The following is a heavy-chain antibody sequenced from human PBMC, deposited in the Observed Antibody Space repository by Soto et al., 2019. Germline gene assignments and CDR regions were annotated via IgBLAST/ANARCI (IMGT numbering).Heavy chain of an antibody. Sequence: PGGSLRLSCAASGFTFSSYGMHWVRQAPGKWLEWVAVISYDVSNKYYADSVKGRFTISRDNSKNTLYLQMNSLRAEDTAVYYCAKAPDWVGELPMLSYWGQGTLVTVSS. CDR2: ISYDVSNK. CDR3: AKAPDWVGELPMLSY. CDR1: GFTFSSYG. J-gene: IGHJ4*02. D-gene: IGHD3-10*01. V-gene: IGHV3-30*18.